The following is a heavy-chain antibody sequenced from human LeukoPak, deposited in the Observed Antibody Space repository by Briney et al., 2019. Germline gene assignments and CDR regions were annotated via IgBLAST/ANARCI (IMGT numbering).Heavy chain of an antibody. Sequence: GGSLRLSCAASGFTFSSYAMSWVRQAPGKGLEWVSAISGSGGSTYCADAVKSRFTISRDNSKNTLYLQMNSLRAEDTAVYYCAKRLRNFDMDVWGQGTTVTVSS. CDR3: AKRLRNFDMDV. CDR1: GFTFSSYA. V-gene: IGHV3-23*01. J-gene: IGHJ6*02. CDR2: ISGSGGST.